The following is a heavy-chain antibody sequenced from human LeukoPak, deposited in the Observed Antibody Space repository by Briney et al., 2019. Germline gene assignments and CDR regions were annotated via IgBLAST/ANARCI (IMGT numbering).Heavy chain of an antibody. CDR1: GFTFSHYW. V-gene: IGHV3-53*01. J-gene: IGHJ3*02. CDR2: IYTGGNS. CDR3: ARGGRGSAAVVAPRSFDI. D-gene: IGHD3-22*01. Sequence: GGSLRLSCVVSGFTFSHYWMNWVRQAPGKGLEWVSVIYTGGNSYYAGSVQGRFIISRDISKNTLYLQMNSLRAEDSALYYCARGGRGSAAVVAPRSFDIWGQGTMVTVSS.